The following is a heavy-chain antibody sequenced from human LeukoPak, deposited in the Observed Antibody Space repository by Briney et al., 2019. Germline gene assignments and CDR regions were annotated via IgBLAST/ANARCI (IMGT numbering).Heavy chain of an antibody. CDR3: AREIGGLGYDH. V-gene: IGHV3-21*01. D-gene: IGHD2/OR15-2a*01. CDR2: IQPSGKNI. J-gene: IGHJ4*02. Sequence: PGGSLRLSCVASEFTFSIYSMNWVRQAPGKGLEWVSSIQPSGKNIYHAASLKGRFTISRDNTKNSLYPQMNSLRAEDTAVYYCAREIGGLGYDHWGQGVLVTVSS. CDR1: EFTFSIYS.